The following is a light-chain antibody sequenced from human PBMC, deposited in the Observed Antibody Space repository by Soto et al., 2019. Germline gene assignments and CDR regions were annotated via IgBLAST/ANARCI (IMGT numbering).Light chain of an antibody. CDR1: SSDVGGYNY. CDR3: TSYAGSNNFFYV. CDR2: EVS. Sequence: QSVLTQPPSASGSPGQSVTISCTGTSSDVGGYNYVSWYQQHPGKAPKLMIYEVSKRSSGVPDRFSDSKSGNTASLTVSGLQAEDEADYYCTSYAGSNNFFYVFGTRTKVTVL. J-gene: IGLJ1*01. V-gene: IGLV2-8*01.